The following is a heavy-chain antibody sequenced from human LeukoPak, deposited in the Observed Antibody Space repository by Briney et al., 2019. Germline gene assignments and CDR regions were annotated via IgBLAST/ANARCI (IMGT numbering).Heavy chain of an antibody. V-gene: IGHV3-23*01. D-gene: IGHD3-3*01. CDR2: ISGNGGST. J-gene: IGHJ5*01. CDR3: VKGGQRYDFWRFDF. CDR1: GFGFTLYA. Sequence: LRLSPEPSGFGFTLYATSWVPRTPGGRLEWVSSISGNGGSTYYANSVKGRLTVARDNSKNTVYLEMNSLREDNTALYYCVKGGQRYDFWRFDFWGRGTLVTVSS.